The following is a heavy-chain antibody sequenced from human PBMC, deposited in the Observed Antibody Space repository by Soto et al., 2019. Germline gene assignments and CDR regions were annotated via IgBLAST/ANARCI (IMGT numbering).Heavy chain of an antibody. Sequence: PGESLKISCKGSGYNFDSNWIAWVRQVPGKGLEWMGIIYPSDSDTRYSPSFQGQVTISADKSISFAYLQWSSLKASDTAMYHCARRSRSGYDWLDYNWFDPWGQGTLVTVSS. V-gene: IGHV5-51*01. J-gene: IGHJ5*02. CDR1: GYNFDSNW. CDR3: ARRSRSGYDWLDYNWFDP. CDR2: IYPSDSDT. D-gene: IGHD5-12*01.